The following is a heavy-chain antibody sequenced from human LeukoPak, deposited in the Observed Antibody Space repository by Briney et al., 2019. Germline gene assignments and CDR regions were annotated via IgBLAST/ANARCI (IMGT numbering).Heavy chain of an antibody. J-gene: IGHJ4*02. CDR3: AREALLGSFDY. CDR2: ISWNSGSI. Sequence: PGGSLRLSCAASGFTFDDYAMHWVRQAPGKGLEWVSGISWNSGSIGYADSVKGRFTISRDNAKNSLYLQMNSLRAEDMALYYCAREALLGSFDYWGQGTLVTVSS. CDR1: GFTFDDYA. D-gene: IGHD2-21*01. V-gene: IGHV3-9*03.